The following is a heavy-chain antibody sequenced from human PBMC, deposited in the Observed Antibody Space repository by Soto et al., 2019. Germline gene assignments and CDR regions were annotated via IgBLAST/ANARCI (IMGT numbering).Heavy chain of an antibody. D-gene: IGHD3-10*01. CDR2: IKSKTDGGTT. J-gene: IGHJ3*02. V-gene: IGHV3-15*01. CDR1: GFTFSSYE. Sequence: GGSLRLSCAASGFTFSSYEMNWVRQAPGKGLEWVGRIKSKTDGGTTDYAAPVKGRFTISRDDSKNTLYLQMNSLKTEDTAVYYCTTDGGSDYYGSGSIDAFDIWGQGTMVTVSS. CDR3: TTDGGSDYYGSGSIDAFDI.